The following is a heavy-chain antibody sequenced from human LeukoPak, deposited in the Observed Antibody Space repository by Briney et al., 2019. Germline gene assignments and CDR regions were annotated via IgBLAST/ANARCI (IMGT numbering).Heavy chain of an antibody. D-gene: IGHD6-19*01. Sequence: GASVKVSCKASGYTFTSYYMHWVRQAPGQGREWMGIINPSGGSTSYAQKFQGRVTMTAERSTNTAYMELRGLTFDDTAVFYCATTTATSGSSLYWGQGTLVNVAS. J-gene: IGHJ4*02. CDR1: GYTFTSYY. V-gene: IGHV1-46*01. CDR3: ATTTATSGSSLY. CDR2: INPSGGST.